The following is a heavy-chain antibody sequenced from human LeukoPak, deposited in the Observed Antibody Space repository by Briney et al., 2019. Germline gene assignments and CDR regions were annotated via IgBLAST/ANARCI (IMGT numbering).Heavy chain of an antibody. CDR2: IYYSGST. V-gene: IGHV4-59*12. CDR1: GGSISSYY. Sequence: PSETLSLTCTVSGGSISSYYWSWIRQPPGKGLEWIGYIYYSGSTNYNPSLKSRVTISVDTSKNQFSLKLSSVTAADTAVYYCARGDDYVWGSYRYFDYWGQGTLVTVSS. CDR3: ARGDDYVWGSYRYFDY. D-gene: IGHD3-16*02. J-gene: IGHJ4*02.